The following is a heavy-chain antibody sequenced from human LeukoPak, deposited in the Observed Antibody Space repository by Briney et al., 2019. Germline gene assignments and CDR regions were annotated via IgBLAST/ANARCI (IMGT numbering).Heavy chain of an antibody. D-gene: IGHD3-22*01. CDR2: IYSGGST. CDR3: ARDYYYDSRTSRTTQYYFDY. V-gene: IGHV3-53*01. J-gene: IGHJ4*02. Sequence: GGSLRLSCAASGFTVSSNYMNWDRQAPGKGLEWVSVIYSGGSTYYLDSVKGRFTISRDNSKNTLYLQMNSLRVEDTAVYYCARDYYYDSRTSRTTQYYFDYWGQGTLVTVSS. CDR1: GFTVSSNY.